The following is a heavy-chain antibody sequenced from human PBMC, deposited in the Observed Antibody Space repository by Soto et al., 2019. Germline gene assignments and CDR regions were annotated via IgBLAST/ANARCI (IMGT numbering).Heavy chain of an antibody. CDR1: GYSFTSYA. CDR2: INAGNGNT. CDR3: ARVYCSSTSCYYYYGMDV. D-gene: IGHD2-2*01. J-gene: IGHJ6*02. V-gene: IGHV1-3*01. Sequence: ASVKVSCKASGYSFTSYAMHWVRQAPGQRLEWMGWINAGNGNTKYSQKFQGRVTITRDTSASTAYMELSSLRSEDTAVYYCARVYCSSTSCYYYYGMDVWGQGTTVTSP.